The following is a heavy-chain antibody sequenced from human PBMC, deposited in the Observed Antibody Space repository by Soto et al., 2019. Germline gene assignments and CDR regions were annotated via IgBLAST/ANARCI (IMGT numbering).Heavy chain of an antibody. Sequence: ESGGGLVRPGGSLKLSCAASGFSLSDSVMHWVRQVSGKGLEWVGRITSTADTYATAYTASVKGRFTVSRDDSKNTAYLQMNSLKSEDTAVYYCTGSLSFAFDIWGQGTMVHVSS. J-gene: IGHJ3*02. CDR1: GFSLSDSV. CDR3: TGSLSFAFDI. V-gene: IGHV3-73*01. CDR2: ITSTADTYAT.